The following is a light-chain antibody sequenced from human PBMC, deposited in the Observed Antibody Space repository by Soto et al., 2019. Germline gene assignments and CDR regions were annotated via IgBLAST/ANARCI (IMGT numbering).Light chain of an antibody. CDR3: SSFPSRSNPYG. Sequence: QSALTQPASVSGSPGQSIAISCTGTSNDVGGYNYVSWYQQHPVKAPQLILYDVTNRPSGVSDRFSGSKSGNTAFLTISGIQGEDEAYYLCSSFPSRSNPYGFGTGTKVTVL. CDR1: SNDVGGYNY. CDR2: DVT. J-gene: IGLJ1*01. V-gene: IGLV2-14*01.